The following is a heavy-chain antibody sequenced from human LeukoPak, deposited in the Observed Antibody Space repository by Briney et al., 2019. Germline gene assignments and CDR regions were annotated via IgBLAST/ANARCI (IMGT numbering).Heavy chain of an antibody. J-gene: IGHJ4*02. V-gene: IGHV3-7*03. Sequence: PGGSLRLSCVASGFTFSSSWMSWVRQPPGKGLEWVANIKQDGSEKSYVESVRGRFTISRDNAKNSLYLQLNSLRAEDTALYYCARDNPPDYWGQGTLVTVSS. CDR1: GFTFSSSW. CDR2: IKQDGSEK. CDR3: ARDNPPDY.